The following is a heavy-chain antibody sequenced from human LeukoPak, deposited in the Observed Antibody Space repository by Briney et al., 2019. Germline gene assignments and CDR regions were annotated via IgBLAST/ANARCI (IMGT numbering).Heavy chain of an antibody. CDR3: VRAGGPKAEYGYSYGSNFDY. CDR1: GGSISSGDYY. J-gene: IGHJ4*02. Sequence: PSETLSLTCTVSGGSISSGDYYWSWIRQPPGKGLEWSGYIYYSGSTYYNPSLKSRVTISVDTSKNQFSLKLSSVTAADTAVYYCVRAGGPKAEYGYSYGSNFDYWGQGTLVTVSS. D-gene: IGHD5-18*01. CDR2: IYYSGST. V-gene: IGHV4-30-4*01.